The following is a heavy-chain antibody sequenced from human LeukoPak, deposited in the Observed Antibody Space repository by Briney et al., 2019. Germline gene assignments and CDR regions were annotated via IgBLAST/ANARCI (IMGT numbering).Heavy chain of an antibody. D-gene: IGHD4-11*01. V-gene: IGHV4-61*02. Sequence: PSETLSLTCTVSGGSINSGTYYWGWIRQPAGKGLEWIGRIYSSGSTNYNPSLKSRVTISVDTSKNQFSLKLSSVTAADTAVYYCARRPTVSVFYYYYYYMDVWGKGTTVTVSS. J-gene: IGHJ6*03. CDR1: GGSINSGTYY. CDR2: IYSSGST. CDR3: ARRPTVSVFYYYYYYMDV.